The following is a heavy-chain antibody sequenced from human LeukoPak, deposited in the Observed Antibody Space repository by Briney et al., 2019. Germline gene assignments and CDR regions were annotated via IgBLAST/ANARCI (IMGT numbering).Heavy chain of an antibody. CDR2: ITYDGSSE. CDR1: GFTFSSYG. V-gene: IGHV3-30*02. D-gene: IGHD3-16*01. J-gene: IGHJ4*02. CDR3: AKRGDGGHKSLEY. Sequence: GGSLRLSCAASGFTFSSYGMHWVRQAPGKGLEWVATITYDGSSEYYADSVKDRFTVSRDNSKNTLYLQMSSLKTEDTAVYYCAKRGDGGHKSLEYWGQGTLVIVSS.